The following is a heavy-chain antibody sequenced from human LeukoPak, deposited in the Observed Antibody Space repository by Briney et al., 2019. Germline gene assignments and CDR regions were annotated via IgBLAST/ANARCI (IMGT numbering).Heavy chain of an antibody. D-gene: IGHD2-21*02. V-gene: IGHV4-59*01. CDR2: IYYSGST. CDR1: GGSISSYY. CDR3: ARGVGGGDYYYYYYMDV. Sequence: SETLSLTCTVSGGSISSYYWSWIRQPPGKGLEWIGYIYYSGSTNYNHSLKSRVTISVDTSKNQFSLKLSSVTAADTAVYYCARGVGGGDYYYYYYMDVWGKGTTVTISS. J-gene: IGHJ6*03.